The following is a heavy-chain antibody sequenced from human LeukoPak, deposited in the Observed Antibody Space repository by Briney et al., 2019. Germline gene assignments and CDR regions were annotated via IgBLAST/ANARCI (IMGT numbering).Heavy chain of an antibody. J-gene: IGHJ3*02. CDR1: GGSISSYY. CDR2: IYYSGST. CDR3: ARAAPRHYDSSGYSAFDI. V-gene: IGHV4-59*08. D-gene: IGHD3-22*01. Sequence: SETLSLTCTVSGGSISSYYWSWIRQPPGKGLEWIGYIYYSGSTYYNPSLKSRVTISVDTSKNQLSLKLSSVTAADTAVYYCARAAPRHYDSSGYSAFDIWGQGTMVTVSS.